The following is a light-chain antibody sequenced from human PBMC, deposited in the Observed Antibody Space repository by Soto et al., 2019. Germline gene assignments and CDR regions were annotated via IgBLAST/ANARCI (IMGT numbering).Light chain of an antibody. V-gene: IGLV2-8*01. J-gene: IGLJ1*01. CDR3: KSYAGSNTYV. CDR1: KSDIGVYDF. CDR2: EVV. Sequence: QSALTQPPSASGSPGQSVTISCTGTKSDIGVYDFVSWYQHHPGKAPRLIIYEVVQWPSGVPDRFSGSKSGNTASLTVSGLQAADEADYSCKSYAGSNTYVFGSGTKVTVL.